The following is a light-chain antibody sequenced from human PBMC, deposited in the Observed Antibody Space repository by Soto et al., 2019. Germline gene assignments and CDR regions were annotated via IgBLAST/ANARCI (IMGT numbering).Light chain of an antibody. CDR3: AVWDDSLNGHV. V-gene: IGLV1-44*01. Sequence: QSVLTQPPSASGIPGQRVTISCSGSSSNIGSNTVNWYQQLPGTAPKLLIYSNNQRPSGVPDRFSGSKSGTSASLAISGLQSEDEADYYCAVWDDSLNGHVFGTGTKVTVL. CDR2: SNN. CDR1: SSNIGSNT. J-gene: IGLJ1*01.